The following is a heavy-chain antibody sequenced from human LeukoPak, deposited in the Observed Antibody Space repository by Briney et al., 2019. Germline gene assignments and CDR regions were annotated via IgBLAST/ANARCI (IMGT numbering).Heavy chain of an antibody. V-gene: IGHV3-9*03. J-gene: IGHJ4*02. CDR3: AKDVGDSRSYYFDY. D-gene: IGHD1-26*01. CDR1: GFTVSSNY. Sequence: SLRLSCAASGFTVSSNYMSWVRQAPGKGLEGVSGISWNSGSIGYADSVKGRFTISRDNAKNSLYLQMNSLRAEDMALYYCAKDVGDSRSYYFDYWGQGTLVTVSS. CDR2: ISWNSGSI.